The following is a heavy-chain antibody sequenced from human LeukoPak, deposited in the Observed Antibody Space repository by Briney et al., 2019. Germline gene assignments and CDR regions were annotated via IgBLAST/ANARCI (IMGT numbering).Heavy chain of an antibody. CDR2: ISAYNGNT. CDR3: ARDIVVVPAAIWYYYGMDV. CDR1: GYTFTSYY. V-gene: IGHV1-18*04. Sequence: ASVKVSCKASGYTFTSYYMHWVRQAPGQGLEWMGWISAYNGNTNYAQKLQGRVTMTTDTSTSTAYMELRSLRSDDTAVYYCARDIVVVPAAIWYYYGMDVWGQGTTVTVSS. D-gene: IGHD2-2*01. J-gene: IGHJ6*02.